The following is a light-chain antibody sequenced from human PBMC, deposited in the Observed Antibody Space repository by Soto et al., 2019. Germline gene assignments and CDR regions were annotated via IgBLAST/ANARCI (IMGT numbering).Light chain of an antibody. Sequence: ELVMTQSPDTLSVSPGERATLLCRASQSVRNNLAWYQQKPGQAPRLLIYGASSRATGIPDRFSGSGSGTDFTLTISRLEPEDFAVYYCQQYGSSLWTFGQGTKVDIK. V-gene: IGKV3-20*01. CDR2: GAS. J-gene: IGKJ1*01. CDR1: QSVRNN. CDR3: QQYGSSLWT.